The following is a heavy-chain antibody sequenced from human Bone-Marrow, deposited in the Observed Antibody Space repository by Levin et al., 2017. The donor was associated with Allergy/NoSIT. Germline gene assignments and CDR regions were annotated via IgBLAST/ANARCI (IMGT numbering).Heavy chain of an antibody. CDR3: ARDPSRVVAAHLDY. V-gene: IGHV3-11*01. CDR2: ISSGGTIK. CDR1: GFTFSDYY. Sequence: GGSLRLSCEASGFTFSDYYMSWIRQAPGKGLEWVSYISSGGTIKHYADSVKGRFTVSRDNAKNSLYLQMDSLRADDTATYYCARDPSRVVAAHLDYWGQGTLVTVSS. J-gene: IGHJ4*02. D-gene: IGHD2-15*01.